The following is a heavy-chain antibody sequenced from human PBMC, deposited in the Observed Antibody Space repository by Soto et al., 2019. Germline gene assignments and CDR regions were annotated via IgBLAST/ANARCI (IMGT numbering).Heavy chain of an antibody. CDR2: IYHSGST. D-gene: IGHD5-12*01. Sequence: SETLSLTCDVSGGSISSINWLSWFLQPPWKGLKWIGEIYHSGSTTYNPSLKSRVTISVDKSKNQFSLKLKSVTAADTAIYYCARGGGPDIAYGMDVWGQGTTVTVSS. V-gene: IGHV4-4*02. CDR3: ARGGGPDIAYGMDV. J-gene: IGHJ6*02. CDR1: GGSISSINW.